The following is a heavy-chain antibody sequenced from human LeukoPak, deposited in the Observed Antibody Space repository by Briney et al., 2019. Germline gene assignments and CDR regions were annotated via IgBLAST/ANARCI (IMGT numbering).Heavy chain of an antibody. CDR2: IIPIFGTA. V-gene: IGHV1-69*13. CDR3: ASLPLEYSSSSGEDY. CDR1: GGTFSSYA. Sequence: ASVKVSCKDSGGTFSSYAISWVRQAPGQGLEWMGGIIPIFGTANYAQKFQGRVTITADESTSTAYMELSSLRSEDTAVYYCASLPLEYSSSSGEDYWGQGTLVTVSS. D-gene: IGHD6-6*01. J-gene: IGHJ4*02.